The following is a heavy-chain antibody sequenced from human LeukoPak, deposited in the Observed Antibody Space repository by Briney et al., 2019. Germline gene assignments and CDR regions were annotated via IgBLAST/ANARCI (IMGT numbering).Heavy chain of an antibody. Sequence: SVKVSCKASGYTFTSYGISWVRQAPGQGLEWMGRIIPILGIANYAQKFQGRVTITADKSTSTAYMELSSLRSEDTAVYYCAILSYSSARDFDYWGQGTLVTVSS. CDR1: GYTFTSYG. CDR3: AILSYSSARDFDY. J-gene: IGHJ4*02. CDR2: IIPILGIA. D-gene: IGHD6-19*01. V-gene: IGHV1-69*04.